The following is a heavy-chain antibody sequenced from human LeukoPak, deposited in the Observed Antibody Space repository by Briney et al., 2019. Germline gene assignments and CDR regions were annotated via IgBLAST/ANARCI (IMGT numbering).Heavy chain of an antibody. CDR2: IYTSGST. CDR3: ARVCGGDCYDAFDI. J-gene: IGHJ3*02. D-gene: IGHD2-21*01. V-gene: IGHV4-61*02. Sequence: SETLSLTCTVSGGSISSGSYYWSWIRQPAGKGLKWIGRIYTSGSTNYNPSLKSRVTISVDTSKNQFSLKLSSVTAADTAVYYCARVCGGDCYDAFDIWGQGTMVTVSS. CDR1: GGSISSGSYY.